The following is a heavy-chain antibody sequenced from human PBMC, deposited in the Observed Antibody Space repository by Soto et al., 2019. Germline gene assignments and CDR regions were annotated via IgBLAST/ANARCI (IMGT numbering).Heavy chain of an antibody. CDR3: ARDESPGPAAGYHYMDV. Sequence: GASVKVXCKASGYTLTSYAMHWVRQAPGQRLEWMGWINAGNGNTKYSQKFQGRVTITRDTSASTAYMELSSLRSEDTAVYYCARDESPGPAAGYHYMDVWGKGTTVTVSS. CDR1: GYTLTSYA. J-gene: IGHJ6*03. CDR2: INAGNGNT. D-gene: IGHD3-10*01. V-gene: IGHV1-3*01.